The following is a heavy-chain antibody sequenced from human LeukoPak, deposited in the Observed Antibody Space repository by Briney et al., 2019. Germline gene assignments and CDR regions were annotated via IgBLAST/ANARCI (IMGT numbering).Heavy chain of an antibody. D-gene: IGHD4-11*01. V-gene: IGHV4-39*01. CDR1: GGSISSSSYY. Sequence: SETLSLTCTASGGSISSSSYYWGWIRQPPGKGLEWIGSIYYSGSTYYNPSLKSRVTISVDTSKNQFSLKLSSVTAADTSIYYCARGGVELQFRPFDLWGQGTLVTVSS. CDR2: IYYSGST. J-gene: IGHJ5*02. CDR3: ARGGVELQFRPFDL.